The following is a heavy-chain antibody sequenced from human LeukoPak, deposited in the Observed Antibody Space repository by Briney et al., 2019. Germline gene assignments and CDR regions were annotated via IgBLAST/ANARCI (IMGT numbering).Heavy chain of an antibody. CDR1: GGSISSYY. J-gene: IGHJ4*02. V-gene: IGHV4-59*01. D-gene: IGHD2-15*01. Sequence: SETLSLTCTVSGGSISSYYWSWIRQPPGKGLEWIGYISYSGSTIYNPSLKSRVTISVDTSKNQFSLKLTSVTAADTAVYYCARDGFGGYWGQGTLVTVSS. CDR3: ARDGFGGY. CDR2: ISYSGST.